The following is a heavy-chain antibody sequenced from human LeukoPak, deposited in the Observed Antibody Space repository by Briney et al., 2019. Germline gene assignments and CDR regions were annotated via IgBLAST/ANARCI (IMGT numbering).Heavy chain of an antibody. CDR1: GGSISSSNW. CDR3: ARGGNIVVVVAATNWFDP. CDR2: IYHSGST. D-gene: IGHD2-15*01. J-gene: IGHJ5*02. Sequence: PSETLSLTCAVSGGSISSSNWWSWVRQPSGKGLEWIGEIYHSGSTNYNPSLKSRVTISVDKPKNQFSLKLSSVTAADTAVYYCARGGNIVVVVAATNWFDPWGQGTLVTVSS. V-gene: IGHV4-4*02.